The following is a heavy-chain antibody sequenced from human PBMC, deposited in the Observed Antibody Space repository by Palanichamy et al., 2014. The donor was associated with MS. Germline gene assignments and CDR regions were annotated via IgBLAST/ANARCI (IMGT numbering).Heavy chain of an antibody. CDR3: ARGSSSGYSY. D-gene: IGHD3-22*01. CDR2: INHSGST. Sequence: QVQLQQWGAGLLKPSETLSLTCAVYGGSLSGYYWSWIRQPPGKGLEWIGEINHSGSTNYNPSLKSRVTISVDTSKNQFSLKLSSVTAADTAVYYCARGSSSGYSYWGQGTLVTVSS. V-gene: IGHV4-34*01. CDR1: GGSLSGYY. J-gene: IGHJ4*02.